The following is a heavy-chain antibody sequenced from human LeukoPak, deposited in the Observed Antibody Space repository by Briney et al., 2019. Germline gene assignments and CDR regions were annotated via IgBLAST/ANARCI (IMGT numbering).Heavy chain of an antibody. D-gene: IGHD6-6*01. J-gene: IGHJ6*02. CDR1: GGSFSGYY. Sequence: PSETLSLTCAVYGGSFSGYYWSWIRQPPGKGLEWIGEINHSGSTNYNPSLKSRVTISVDTSKNQFSLKLSSVTAADTAVYYCASDRIRPPYYYYGMDVWGQGTTVTVSS. V-gene: IGHV4-34*01. CDR2: INHSGST. CDR3: ASDRIRPPYYYYGMDV.